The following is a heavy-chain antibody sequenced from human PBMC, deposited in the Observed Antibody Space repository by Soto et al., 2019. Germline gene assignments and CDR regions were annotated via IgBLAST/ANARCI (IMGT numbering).Heavy chain of an antibody. V-gene: IGHV4-4*03. Sequence: PPETLSLTCAVSGLSISSSNWWCWVRQPPGKGLEWIGEIYHSGSTNYNPSLKSRVTISVDKSKNQFSLKLSSVTAADTAVYYCARGGLALGYYYYYGVDVWGQGTTVT. D-gene: IGHD6-13*01. CDR1: GLSISSSNW. CDR3: ARGGLALGYYYYYGVDV. CDR2: IYHSGST. J-gene: IGHJ6*02.